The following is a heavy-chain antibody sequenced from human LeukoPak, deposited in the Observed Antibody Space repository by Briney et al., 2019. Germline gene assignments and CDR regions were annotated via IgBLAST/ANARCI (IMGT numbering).Heavy chain of an antibody. CDR2: IKQDGSET. CDR3: ARRYYDTSGYYYGNYFDY. Sequence: GGSLRLSCVASGFAFSSYWMTWVRQAPGKGLEWVANIKQDGSETYYVDSVQGRFTISRDNAKNLLYLQMNILRAEDTAIYYCARRYYDTSGYYYGNYFDYWGQGTLVTVSS. D-gene: IGHD3-22*01. J-gene: IGHJ4*02. CDR1: GFAFSSYW. V-gene: IGHV3-7*01.